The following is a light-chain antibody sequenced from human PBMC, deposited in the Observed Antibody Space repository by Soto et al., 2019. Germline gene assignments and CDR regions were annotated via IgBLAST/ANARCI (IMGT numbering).Light chain of an antibody. CDR2: DAS. Sequence: EIVLTQSPATLSLSRVEIGTRCFMASQSVSSYLAWYQQKPGQAPRLLIYDASNRATGIPARFSGSGSGTDFTLTISSLEPEDFAVYYCQQRSNWPPITFGQGTRLEIK. V-gene: IGKV3-11*01. J-gene: IGKJ5*01. CDR3: QQRSNWPPIT. CDR1: QSVSSY.